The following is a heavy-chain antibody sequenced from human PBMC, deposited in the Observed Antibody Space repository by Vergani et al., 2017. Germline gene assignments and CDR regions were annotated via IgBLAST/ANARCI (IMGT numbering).Heavy chain of an antibody. CDR3: ARVGVVRGVSYYYYYYGMDV. Sequence: QVQLQESGPGLVKPSQTLSLTCTVSVGSISSGDYYWSWIRLPPGKGLEWIGYIYYSGRTYYNPSLKSRVTISVDTSKNQFSLKLSSVTAADTAVYYCARVGVVRGVSYYYYYYGMDVWGQGTTVTVSS. CDR1: VGSISSGDYY. J-gene: IGHJ6*02. V-gene: IGHV4-30-4*08. D-gene: IGHD3-10*01. CDR2: IYYSGRT.